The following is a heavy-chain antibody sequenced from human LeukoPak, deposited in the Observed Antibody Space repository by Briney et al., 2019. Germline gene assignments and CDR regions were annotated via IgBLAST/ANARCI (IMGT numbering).Heavy chain of an antibody. CDR1: GFVFSNYA. J-gene: IGHJ4*02. V-gene: IGHV3-30-3*01. CDR2: ISDDATDT. CDR3: GPIDY. Sequence: GGSLRLSCTGSGFVFSNYAIHWVRQAPGKGLEWVAVISDDATDTYYVDSVEGRFSISRDNSKTTVFLQMNSLRAEDTAVYYCGPIDYWGQGTLVTVSS.